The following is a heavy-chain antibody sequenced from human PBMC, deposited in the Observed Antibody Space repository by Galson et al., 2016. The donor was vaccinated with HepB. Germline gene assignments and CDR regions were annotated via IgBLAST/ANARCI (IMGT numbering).Heavy chain of an antibody. CDR2: IKQDGSEI. J-gene: IGHJ6*02. CDR1: GFTFSRYW. CDR3: GRDGLGRISKVRGVIMCTYYGMDV. Sequence: SLRLSCAASGFTFSRYWMNWVRQAPGKGLEWVANIKQDGSEIYYVDSVKGRFPISRDNAKNSLHLQMNSLRAEDTAVYYCGRDGLGRISKVRGVIMCTYYGMDVWGQGTTVTVSS. V-gene: IGHV3-7*03. D-gene: IGHD3-10*01.